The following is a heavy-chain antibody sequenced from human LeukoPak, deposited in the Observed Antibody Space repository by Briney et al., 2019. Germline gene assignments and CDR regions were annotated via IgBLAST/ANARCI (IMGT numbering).Heavy chain of an antibody. CDR1: GFTFSSYA. D-gene: IGHD2-2*01. Sequence: GGSLRLSCAASGFTFSSYAMHWVRQAPGKGLEWVAVISYDGSNKYYADSVKGRFTIPRDNSKNTLYLQMNSLRAEDTAVYYCARDFKDIVVVPAARYYYYYYMDVWGKGTTITVSS. CDR2: ISYDGSNK. CDR3: ARDFKDIVVVPAARYYYYYYMDV. J-gene: IGHJ6*03. V-gene: IGHV3-30*04.